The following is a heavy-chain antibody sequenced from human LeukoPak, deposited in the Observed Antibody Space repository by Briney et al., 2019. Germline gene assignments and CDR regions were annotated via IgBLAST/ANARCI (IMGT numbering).Heavy chain of an antibody. D-gene: IGHD2-8*01. J-gene: IGHJ2*01. CDR2: IYYSGST. Sequence: SETLSLTCTVSGGSISSSSYYWGWIRQPPGKGLEWIGSIYYSGSTYYNPSLKSRVTISVDTSKNQFSLKLSSVTAADTAVYYCARDRNAGPWYSEVWGRGTLVSVSS. V-gene: IGHV4-39*02. CDR3: ARDRNAGPWYSEV. CDR1: GGSISSSSYY.